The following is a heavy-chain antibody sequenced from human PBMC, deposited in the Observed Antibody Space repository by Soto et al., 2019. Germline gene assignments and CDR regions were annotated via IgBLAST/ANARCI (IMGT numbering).Heavy chain of an antibody. CDR2: INHSGSA. CDR1: GGSFSGYY. D-gene: IGHD2-2*01. Sequence: PSETLSLTCAVYGGSFSGYYWSWIRQPPGKGLEWIGEINHSGSANYNPSLKSRVTISVDTSKNQFSLKLSSVTAADTAVYYCARYTLYLFDPWGQGTLVIVSS. V-gene: IGHV4-34*01. J-gene: IGHJ5*02. CDR3: ARYTLYLFDP.